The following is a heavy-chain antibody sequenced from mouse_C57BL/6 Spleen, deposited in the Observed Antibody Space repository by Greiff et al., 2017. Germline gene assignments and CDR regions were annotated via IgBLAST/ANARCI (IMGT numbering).Heavy chain of an antibody. V-gene: IGHV1-69*01. J-gene: IGHJ4*01. Sequence: QVQLQQPGAELVMPGASVKLSCKASGYTFTSYWMHWVKQRPGQGLEWIGEIDPSDSYTNYNQKFKGKSTLTVDKSSSTAYMQLSSLTSEDSAVYYCARNYDYDGYAMDYWGQGASGTVSS. CDR1: GYTFTSYW. D-gene: IGHD2-4*01. CDR3: ARNYDYDGYAMDY. CDR2: IDPSDSYT.